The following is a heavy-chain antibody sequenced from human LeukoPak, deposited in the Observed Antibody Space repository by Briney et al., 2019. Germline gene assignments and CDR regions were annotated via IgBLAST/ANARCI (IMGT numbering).Heavy chain of an antibody. CDR2: INPNSGGT. CDR3: ARVYGRIAVAGRSLGY. CDR1: GYTFTSYA. J-gene: IGHJ4*02. D-gene: IGHD6-19*01. Sequence: ASVKVSCKASGYTFTSYAMNWVRQAPGQGLEWMGWINPNSGGTNYAQKFQGRVTMTRDTSISTAYMELSRLRSDDTAVYYCARVYGRIAVAGRSLGYWGQGTLVTVSS. V-gene: IGHV1-2*02.